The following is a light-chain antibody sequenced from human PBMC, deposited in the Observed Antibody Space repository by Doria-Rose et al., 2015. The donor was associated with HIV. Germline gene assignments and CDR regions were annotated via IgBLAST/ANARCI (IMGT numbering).Light chain of an antibody. J-gene: IGKJ1*01. CDR1: QTVSTY. CDR2: AAS. Sequence: QSPSSLSASIGDRVTITCRASQTVSTYLNWFQQEPGKAPKLLIYAASRLQSGVPSRFSGSGSGTDFTLTISGLQPGDFATYYCQQTHSSPPWTFGQGTKVEMK. V-gene: IGKV1-39*01. CDR3: QQTHSSPPWT.